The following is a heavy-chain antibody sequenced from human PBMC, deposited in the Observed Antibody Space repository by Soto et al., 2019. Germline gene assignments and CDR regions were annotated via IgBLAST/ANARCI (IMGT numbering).Heavy chain of an antibody. CDR3: AKSRYSDSSGDFYDY. D-gene: IGHD3-22*01. CDR1: GFTFSSYA. J-gene: IGHJ4*02. CDR2: IGGSGRTT. V-gene: IGHV3-23*01. Sequence: GSLRLSCAASGFTFSSYAMSWVRQAPGKGLEWVSAIGGSGRTTYYADSVKGRFTISRDNSNNTLFLQMNSLRAEDTAVYYCAKSRYSDSSGDFYDYWGQGXLGTVPS.